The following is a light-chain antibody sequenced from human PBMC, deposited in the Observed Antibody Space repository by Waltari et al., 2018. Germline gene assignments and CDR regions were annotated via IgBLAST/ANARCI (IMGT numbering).Light chain of an antibody. CDR1: RRYNP. V-gene: IGLV2-23*01. Sequence: QYALTPPPSVSGSPAQPLTISCTGTRRYNPVSWYQQYPGEAPNVVIFEDTKRPSGVSNRFSASQSGNTASLTISGLQAEDEADYYCCSHTGSNTWVFGGGTKVTVL. CDR2: EDT. CDR3: CSHTGSNTWV. J-gene: IGLJ3*02.